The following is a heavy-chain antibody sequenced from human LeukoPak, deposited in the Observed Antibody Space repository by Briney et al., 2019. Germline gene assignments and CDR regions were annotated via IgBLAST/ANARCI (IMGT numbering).Heavy chain of an antibody. CDR3: AGGIDSSGYYVVH. CDR2: ISHSGYT. Sequence: PSETLSLTCTVSGASISSYYWSWIRQPPGKGLEWIAYISHSGYTNYNPSLRSRVTISVDTSKTQFPLKLSSVTAADTAVYYCAGGIDSSGYYVVHWGQGTLVTVSS. J-gene: IGHJ4*02. V-gene: IGHV4-59*08. CDR1: GASISSYY. D-gene: IGHD3-22*01.